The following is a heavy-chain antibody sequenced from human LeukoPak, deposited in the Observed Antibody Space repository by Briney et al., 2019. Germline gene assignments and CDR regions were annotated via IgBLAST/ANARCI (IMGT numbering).Heavy chain of an antibody. CDR1: GITFSNYA. V-gene: IGHV3-23*01. Sequence: GGSLRLSGAASGITFSNYAMSWVRQVPGKGLEWVSSISGSGGSTYYADSVKGRFTISRDNSKYTLYLQMNSLRAEDTAVYYCAKAYSATAVAGTGGIDVWGQGTTVTVSS. J-gene: IGHJ6*02. CDR3: AKAYSATAVAGTGGIDV. CDR2: ISGSGGST. D-gene: IGHD6-19*01.